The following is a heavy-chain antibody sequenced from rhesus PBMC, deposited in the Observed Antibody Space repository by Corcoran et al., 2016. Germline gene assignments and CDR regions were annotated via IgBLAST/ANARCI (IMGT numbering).Heavy chain of an antibody. V-gene: IGHV5-20*02. Sequence: EVQLVQSGAEVKRPGESRKMSCKTSGYSFTRLWNRWVGKVSGKGLEGMGPIVPSDSDTRYSPSFQGQVTISADKSISTAYLQWSSLKASDTATYYCAMEPTTTQLDVWGRGVLVTVSS. CDR1: GYSFTRLW. J-gene: IGHJ5-2*02. CDR2: IVPSDSDT. D-gene: IGHD1-44*01. CDR3: AMEPTTTQLDV.